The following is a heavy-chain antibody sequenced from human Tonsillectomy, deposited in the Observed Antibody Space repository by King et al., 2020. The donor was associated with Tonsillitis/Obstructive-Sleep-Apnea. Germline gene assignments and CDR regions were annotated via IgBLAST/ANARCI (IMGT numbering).Heavy chain of an antibody. D-gene: IGHD1-26*01. CDR1: GFTFSSYT. J-gene: IGHJ4*02. Sequence: VQLVESGGGLVKPGGSLSLSCAASGFTFSSYTMNWVRQAPGKGLEWVSSISSSSSYIYYADSVKGRFTISRDNAKNSLYLQMNSLRAEDTAVYYCARVFNGWELDYWGQGTLVTVSS. CDR3: ARVFNGWELDY. CDR2: ISSSSSYI. V-gene: IGHV3-21*01.